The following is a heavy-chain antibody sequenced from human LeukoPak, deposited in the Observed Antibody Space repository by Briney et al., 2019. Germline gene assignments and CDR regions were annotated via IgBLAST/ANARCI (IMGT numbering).Heavy chain of an antibody. D-gene: IGHD3-10*01. V-gene: IGHV3-66*01. CDR2: IYSGGST. Sequence: GGSLRLSCAASGFTVSSNYMSWVRQAPGKGLEWVSVIYSGGSTYYADSVKGRFTISRDNPKNTLYLQMNSLRAEDTAVYYCARDTMVRGVRPFDYWGQGTLVTVSS. J-gene: IGHJ4*02. CDR3: ARDTMVRGVRPFDY. CDR1: GFTVSSNY.